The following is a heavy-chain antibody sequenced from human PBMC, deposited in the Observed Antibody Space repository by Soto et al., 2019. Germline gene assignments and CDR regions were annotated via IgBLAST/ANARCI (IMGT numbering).Heavy chain of an antibody. CDR1: GDSVSSNSAA. V-gene: IGHV6-1*01. D-gene: IGHD6-19*01. Sequence: SQTLSLTCAISGDSVSSNSAAWNWIRQSPSRGLEWLGRTYYRSKWYNDYAVSVKSRITINPDTSKNQFSLQLNSVTPEDTAVYYCARAYSSGWSTYYYYMDVWGKGTTVTVSS. J-gene: IGHJ6*03. CDR3: ARAYSSGWSTYYYYMDV. CDR2: TYYRSKWYN.